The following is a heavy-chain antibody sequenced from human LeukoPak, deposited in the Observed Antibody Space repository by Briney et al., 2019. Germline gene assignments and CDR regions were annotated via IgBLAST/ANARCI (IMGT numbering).Heavy chain of an antibody. CDR3: AAKGNGYTGIYLFAH. D-gene: IGHD5-12*01. CDR2: FYAGGSR. V-gene: IGHV3-66*01. J-gene: IGHJ4*02. CDR1: GFIFSSNY. Sequence: GGSLRLSCEASGFIFSSNYMSWVRQAPGKGLEWVSVFYAGGSRQYTASVKGRFTISRDTSKNSLYLQMNNLRPEDTAVYYCAAKGNGYTGIYLFAHWGQGTLVTVSS.